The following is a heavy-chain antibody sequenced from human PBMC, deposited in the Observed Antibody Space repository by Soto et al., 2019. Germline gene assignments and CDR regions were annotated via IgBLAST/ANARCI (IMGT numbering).Heavy chain of an antibody. V-gene: IGHV3-33*08. J-gene: IGHJ4*02. CDR1: GFTFRNHA. D-gene: IGHD6-6*01. CDR3: ARDQVVGIIKAH. Sequence: QVQLVESGGGVVQPGRALRLSCAASGFTFRNHAMPWVRQAPGKGLEWVGLIWYDGTSKYYADSVKGRFTNSRDNSKNTLYLEMNSLRVEDTAIYYCARDQVVGIIKAHWGQGTLVTVSS. CDR2: IWYDGTSK.